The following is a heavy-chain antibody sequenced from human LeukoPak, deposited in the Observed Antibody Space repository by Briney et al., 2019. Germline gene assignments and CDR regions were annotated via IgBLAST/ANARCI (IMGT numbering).Heavy chain of an antibody. Sequence: ASVKVSCKASGYTFTGYYLHWVRQAPGQGLEWMGCVNPNSGDTNYAQKFQGSVTMTRDTSISTAYMELSRLRSDDTAVYYCARDNDYGDYAPFDYWGQGTLVTVSS. CDR3: ARDNDYGDYAPFDY. V-gene: IGHV1-2*02. CDR2: VNPNSGDT. D-gene: IGHD4-17*01. J-gene: IGHJ4*02. CDR1: GYTFTGYY.